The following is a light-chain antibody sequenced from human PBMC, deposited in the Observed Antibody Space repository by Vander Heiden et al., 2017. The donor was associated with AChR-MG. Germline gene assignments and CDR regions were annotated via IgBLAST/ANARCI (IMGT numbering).Light chain of an antibody. CDR1: QSVISSY. Sequence: EIVLTHSPVTLSVSRGERATLPCRASQSVISSYLAWYQQKPGQAPRLLIYGASSRATGIPDRFSGSGSGTDFTLTISRLEPEDFAVYYCQQYGSSSWTFGQGTKVEIK. CDR2: GAS. J-gene: IGKJ1*01. V-gene: IGKV3-20*01. CDR3: QQYGSSSWT.